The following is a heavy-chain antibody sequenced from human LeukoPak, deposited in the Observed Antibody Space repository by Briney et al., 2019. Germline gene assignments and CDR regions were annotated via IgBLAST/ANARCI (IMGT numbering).Heavy chain of an antibody. J-gene: IGHJ4*02. D-gene: IGHD2-15*01. Sequence: GGSLRLSCVASGFTFSTFAMLWVRQPPGKGLEWVSSIFPDSGEIHYADSVRGRFTISRDNSKNTLSLQMNSLRAEDTAVYYCAKDFKTTPWDYYFDYWGQGTLVTVSS. CDR1: GFTFSTFA. CDR3: AKDFKTTPWDYYFDY. V-gene: IGHV3-23*01. CDR2: IFPDSGEI.